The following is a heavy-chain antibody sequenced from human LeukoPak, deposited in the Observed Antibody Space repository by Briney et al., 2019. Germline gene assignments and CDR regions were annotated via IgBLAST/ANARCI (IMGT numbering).Heavy chain of an antibody. V-gene: IGHV3-48*03. D-gene: IGHD5-12*01. Sequence: GGSLRLSCAASGFTFSSYEMNWVRKAPGKGLEWVSYISSSGSTIYYADSVKGRFTISRDNAKKSLYLQMNSLRAEDTAVYYCASGIVATIDYYYGMDVWGQGTTVTVSS. CDR2: ISSSGSTI. CDR3: ASGIVATIDYYYGMDV. J-gene: IGHJ6*02. CDR1: GFTFSSYE.